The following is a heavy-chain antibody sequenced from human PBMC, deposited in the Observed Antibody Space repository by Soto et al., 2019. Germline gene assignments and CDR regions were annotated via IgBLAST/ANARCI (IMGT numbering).Heavy chain of an antibody. CDR3: AYSSTPFDY. Sequence: EVQLLESGGGLVQPGGSLRLSCAASGFTFSSYAMSWVRQAPGKGLEWVSAISGSGGSTYYADSVKGRFTISRDNSKNALYVQMNSLRVEYTAVYYCAYSSTPFDYWGQGTLVTVSS. D-gene: IGHD6-13*01. CDR2: ISGSGGST. J-gene: IGHJ4*02. CDR1: GFTFSSYA. V-gene: IGHV3-23*01.